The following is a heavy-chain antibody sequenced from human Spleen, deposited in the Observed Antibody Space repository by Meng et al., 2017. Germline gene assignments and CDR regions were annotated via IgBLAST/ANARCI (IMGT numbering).Heavy chain of an antibody. CDR2: ISWNNGSI. CDR1: GFTFTSYA. V-gene: IGHV3-9*03. J-gene: IGHJ4*02. Sequence: GGSLRLSCAASGFTFTSYALNWVRQAPGRGLEWVSGISWNNGSIGYADSVKGRFTISRDNAKNSLYLQMNSLRTEDMALYYCAKAHYSSNWYGFDYWGQGTLVTVSS. CDR3: AKAHYSSNWYGFDY. D-gene: IGHD6-13*01.